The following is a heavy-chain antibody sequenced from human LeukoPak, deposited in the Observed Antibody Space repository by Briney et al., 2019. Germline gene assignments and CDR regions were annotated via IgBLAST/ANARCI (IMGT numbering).Heavy chain of an antibody. Sequence: GRSLRLSCAASRFTFDDYAMHWVRQAPGKGLEWVSGISWNSGSIVYADSVKGRFTISRDNAKNSLYLQMNSLRAEDTALYYCARASPYSNHDAFDIWGQGTMVTVSS. CDR1: RFTFDDYA. V-gene: IGHV3-9*01. J-gene: IGHJ3*02. CDR2: ISWNSGSI. D-gene: IGHD4-11*01. CDR3: ARASPYSNHDAFDI.